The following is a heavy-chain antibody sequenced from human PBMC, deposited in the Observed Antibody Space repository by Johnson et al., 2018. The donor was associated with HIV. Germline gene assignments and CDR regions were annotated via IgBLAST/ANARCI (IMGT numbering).Heavy chain of an antibody. CDR1: GFTVSSNY. V-gene: IGHV3-66*02. Sequence: VQLVESGGGLVQPGGSLRLSCAAYGFTVSSNYMSWVRQAPGKGLEWVSVIFSGGTTYSADSVTGLFLIFRDNSKSTLYLQMNHLRAEDTAVYYCAKDPRGNFWSGDDAFDIWGQWTMVTVSS. D-gene: IGHD3-3*01. CDR3: AKDPRGNFWSGDDAFDI. J-gene: IGHJ3*02. CDR2: IFSGGTT.